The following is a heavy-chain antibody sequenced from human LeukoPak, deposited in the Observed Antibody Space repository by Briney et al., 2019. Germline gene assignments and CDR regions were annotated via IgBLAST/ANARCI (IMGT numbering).Heavy chain of an antibody. Sequence: GESLKISCKGSGYSFTSYWIGWVRQMPGKGLEWMGIIYPGDSDTRYSPSFQGQVTISADKSISTAYLQWSSLKASDTAMYYCARHKGDDFWSGYFYYYYYYMDVWGKGTTVTVSS. V-gene: IGHV5-51*01. CDR3: ARHKGDDFWSGYFYYYYYYMDV. J-gene: IGHJ6*03. D-gene: IGHD3-3*01. CDR1: GYSFTSYW. CDR2: IYPGDSDT.